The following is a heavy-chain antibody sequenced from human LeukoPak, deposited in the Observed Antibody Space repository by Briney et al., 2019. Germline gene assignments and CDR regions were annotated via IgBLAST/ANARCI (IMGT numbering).Heavy chain of an antibody. CDR2: INNGGSTT. CDR3: TSDTRGTIGTTTLDY. V-gene: IGHV3-74*01. Sequence: GGSLRLSCVASGFTFSSYWMHWVRHAPGKGLVWVSRINNGGSTTTYGDSVKGRFTIARDNAKNTLYLQMKSLRAEETAGYYCTSDTRGTIGTTTLDYWGQGTLVTVAS. D-gene: IGHD1-1*01. CDR1: GFTFSSYW. J-gene: IGHJ4*02.